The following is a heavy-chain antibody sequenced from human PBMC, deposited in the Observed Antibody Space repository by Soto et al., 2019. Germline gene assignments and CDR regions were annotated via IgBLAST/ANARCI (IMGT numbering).Heavy chain of an antibody. Sequence: PGGSLRLSCSASGFTFSIYAMHWVRQAPGKGLEYVSAVSTNGGTSYYADSVKGRFTISRDNSRNTLYLQMNSLRPEDTAVYYYVKDRAPRDGYKTQPGSWGLGTLVTVSS. V-gene: IGHV3-64D*06. CDR3: VKDRAPRDGYKTQPGS. CDR1: GFTFSIYA. CDR2: VSTNGGTS. D-gene: IGHD5-12*01. J-gene: IGHJ5*02.